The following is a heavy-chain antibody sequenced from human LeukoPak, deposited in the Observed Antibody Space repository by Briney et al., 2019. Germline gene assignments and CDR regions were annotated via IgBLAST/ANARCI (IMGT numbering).Heavy chain of an antibody. CDR1: GGSISSYY. D-gene: IGHD3-10*01. V-gene: IGHV4-4*07. CDR3: AKSNGYGLVDI. Sequence: SETLSLTCTVSGGSISSYYWSWIRQPAGKGLEWIGRIYTSGSTYYSPSLKSRVTISLDTSRNQFSLKLNSVTAADTAVYYCAKSNGYGLVDIWGQGTMVTVSS. CDR2: IYTSGST. J-gene: IGHJ3*02.